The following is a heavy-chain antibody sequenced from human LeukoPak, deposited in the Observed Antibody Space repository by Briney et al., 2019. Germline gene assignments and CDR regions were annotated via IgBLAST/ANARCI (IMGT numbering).Heavy chain of an antibody. CDR3: ARDSSGYGYWDY. CDR1: GFTLSDSW. J-gene: IGHJ4*02. D-gene: IGHD3-22*01. Sequence: AGGSLRLSCAASGFTLSDSWMGWVRQAPGKGLEWVANIKQGGGVKNYVDSVEGRFTISRDNAKNSLFLQMNSLRAEDTAVYYCARDSSGYGYWDYWGQGTLVTVSS. CDR2: IKQGGGVK. V-gene: IGHV3-7*01.